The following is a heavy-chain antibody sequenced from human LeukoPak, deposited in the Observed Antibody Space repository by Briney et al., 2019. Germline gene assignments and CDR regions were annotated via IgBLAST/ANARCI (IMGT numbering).Heavy chain of an antibody. V-gene: IGHV3-48*01. J-gene: IGHJ4*02. CDR2: ISSSTSTI. D-gene: IGHD5-24*01. CDR1: GFTFSTYG. Sequence: GGSLRLSCAASGFTFSTYGMNWVRQAPGKGLEWVSYISSSTSTIYYADSVKGRFTISRDNAKNSLYLQMNSLRAEDTAVYYCARDRGRDGYNGVDYWGQGTLVTVSS. CDR3: ARDRGRDGYNGVDY.